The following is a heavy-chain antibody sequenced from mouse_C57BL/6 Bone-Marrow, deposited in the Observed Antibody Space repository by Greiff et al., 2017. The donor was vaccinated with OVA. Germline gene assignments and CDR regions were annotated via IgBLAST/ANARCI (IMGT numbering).Heavy chain of an antibody. D-gene: IGHD1-1*01. V-gene: IGHV14-4*01. CDR3: THYYGSRWYFDV. CDR1: GFNIKDYY. CDR2: IDPENGDT. J-gene: IGHJ1*03. Sequence: VQLQQSGAELVRPGASVKLSCTASGFNIKDYYMHWVKQRPEQGLEWIGWIDPENGDTAYASKFQGKATITADTSSNTAYLQLSSLTSEDTAVYYCTHYYGSRWYFDVWGTGTTVTVSS.